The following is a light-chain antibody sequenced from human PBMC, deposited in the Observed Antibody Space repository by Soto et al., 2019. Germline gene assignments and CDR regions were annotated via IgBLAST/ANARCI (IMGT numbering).Light chain of an antibody. Sequence: SYELTQPPSVSVAPGQTARITCGGNHFGDESVHWYQQKPGQAPVLVVYDDSDRPSGIPERFSGSNSGNTATLTISRVEAGDEADSYCHVWDISSDPAYVFGTVTKVTVL. CDR3: HVWDISSDPAYV. CDR1: HFGDES. CDR2: DDS. J-gene: IGLJ1*01. V-gene: IGLV3-21*02.